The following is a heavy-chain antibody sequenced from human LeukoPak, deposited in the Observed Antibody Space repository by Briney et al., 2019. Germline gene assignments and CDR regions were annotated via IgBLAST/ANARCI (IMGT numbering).Heavy chain of an antibody. CDR3: ARRNYYDSSGHHDAFDI. Sequence: PSETLSLTCAVYGGSFSGYYWSWIRQPPGKGLEWIGYIYYSGSTNYNPSLKSRVTMSVDTSKNQFSLKLSSVTAADTAVYYCARRNYYDSSGHHDAFDIWGQGTMVTVSS. CDR2: IYYSGST. V-gene: IGHV4-59*08. CDR1: GGSFSGYY. D-gene: IGHD3-22*01. J-gene: IGHJ3*02.